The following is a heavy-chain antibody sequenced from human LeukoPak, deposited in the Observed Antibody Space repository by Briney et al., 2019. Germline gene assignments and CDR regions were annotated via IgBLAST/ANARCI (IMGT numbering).Heavy chain of an antibody. J-gene: IGHJ5*02. CDR1: GGSISSGGYY. D-gene: IGHD1-1*01. CDR2: IYHSGST. Sequence: SQTLSLTCTVSGGSISSGGYYWSWIRQPPGKGLEWIGYIYHSGSTYYNPSLKSRVTISVDRSKNQFSLKLSSVTAADTAVYYCARGHRGWNDVRNWFDPWGQGTLVTVSS. V-gene: IGHV4-30-2*01. CDR3: ARGHRGWNDVRNWFDP.